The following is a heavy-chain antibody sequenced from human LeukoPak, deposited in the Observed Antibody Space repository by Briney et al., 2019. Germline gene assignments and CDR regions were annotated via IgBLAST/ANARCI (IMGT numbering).Heavy chain of an antibody. CDR2: ITPVIETA. J-gene: IGHJ5*02. D-gene: IGHD3-10*01. CDR3: ARVNLRGSNYNWFDP. CDR1: GGTFLSHT. Sequence: ASVKVSCKTSGGTFLSHTFSWVRQAPGHGLEWIGKITPVIETAKYAQTFQGRVSIYTDKDTTTVYMALSGLRPDDTADYYCARVNLRGSNYNWFDPWGQGTRVIVSS. V-gene: IGHV1-69*08.